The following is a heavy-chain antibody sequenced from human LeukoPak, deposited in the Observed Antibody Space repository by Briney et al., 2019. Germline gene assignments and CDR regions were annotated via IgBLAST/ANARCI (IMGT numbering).Heavy chain of an antibody. CDR1: GYSFTSYW. D-gene: IGHD3-9*01. V-gene: IGHV5-51*01. J-gene: IGHJ3*02. CDR3: ASSYDILTGCSDAFDI. Sequence: GESLKISCKGSGYSFTSYWIGWVRQMPGKGLEWMGIIYPGDSDTRYSPSFQGQVTISADESISTAYLQWSSLKASDTAMYYCASSYDILTGCSDAFDIWAKGQWSPSLQ. CDR2: IYPGDSDT.